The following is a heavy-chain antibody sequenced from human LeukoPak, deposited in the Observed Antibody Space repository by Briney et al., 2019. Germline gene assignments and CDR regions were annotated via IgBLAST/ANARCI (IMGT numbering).Heavy chain of an antibody. CDR1: GFTFSSYG. D-gene: IGHD1-26*01. V-gene: IGHV3-30*18. CDR3: AKDTSGSYSLPSY. CDR2: ISYDGSNK. J-gene: IGHJ4*02. Sequence: QTGGSLRLSCAASGFTFSSYGMPWVRQAPGKGLEWVAVISYDGSNKYYADSVKGRFTISRDNSKNTLYLQMNSLRAEDTAVYYCAKDTSGSYSLPSYWGQGTLVTVSS.